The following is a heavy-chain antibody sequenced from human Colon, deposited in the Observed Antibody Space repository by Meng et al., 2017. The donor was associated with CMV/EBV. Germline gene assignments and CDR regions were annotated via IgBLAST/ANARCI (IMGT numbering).Heavy chain of an antibody. D-gene: IGHD3-3*01. Sequence: GGSLRLSCAASGFTFSSYAMHWVRQAPGKGLEYVSAISSNGGSTYYADSVKGRFTISRDNSKNTLYLQMGSLRAEDMAVYYCERIYDFWSGYYIDYWGQGTLVTVSS. V-gene: IGHV3-64*02. J-gene: IGHJ4*02. CDR3: ERIYDFWSGYYIDY. CDR2: ISSNGGST. CDR1: GFTFSSYA.